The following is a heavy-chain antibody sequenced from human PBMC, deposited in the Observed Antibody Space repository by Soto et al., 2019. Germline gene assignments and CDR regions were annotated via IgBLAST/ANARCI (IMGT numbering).Heavy chain of an antibody. Sequence: PSETLSLTCTVSGGSISSYYWSWIRQPPGKGLEWIGYIYYSGRTNYNPSLKSRVTISVDTSKNQFSLKLSSVTAADTAVYYCARRWGGTFDYWGQGTLVTVSS. D-gene: IGHD2-21*01. CDR3: ARRWGGTFDY. CDR1: GGSISSYY. V-gene: IGHV4-59*01. CDR2: IYYSGRT. J-gene: IGHJ4*02.